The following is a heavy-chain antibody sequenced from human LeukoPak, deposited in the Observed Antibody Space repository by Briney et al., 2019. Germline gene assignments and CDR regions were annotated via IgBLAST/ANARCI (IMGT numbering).Heavy chain of an antibody. J-gene: IGHJ6*04. CDR2: IYYSGGT. V-gene: IGHV4-59*01. CDR1: GGSISSYY. Sequence: SETLSLTCTVSGGSISSYYWSWIRQPPGKGLEWIGYIYYSGGTNYNPPLKSRVTISVDTSKNQFSLKLSSVTAADTAVYYCARMSYYYGMDVWGKGTTVTVSS. CDR3: ARMSYYYGMDV.